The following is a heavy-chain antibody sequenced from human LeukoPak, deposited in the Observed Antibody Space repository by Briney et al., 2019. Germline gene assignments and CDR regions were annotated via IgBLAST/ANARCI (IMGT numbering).Heavy chain of an antibody. J-gene: IGHJ3*02. D-gene: IGHD3-22*01. CDR2: ISYDGSNK. CDR3: AADSMKGVFDI. V-gene: IGHV3-30-3*01. Sequence: PGRSLRLSCAASGFTFSSYAMHWVRQAPGKGLEWVAVISYDGSNKYYTDSVKGRFTISRDDSKNTLYLQMNSLRVEDTAVYYCAADSMKGVFDIWGQGTMVTVSS. CDR1: GFTFSSYA.